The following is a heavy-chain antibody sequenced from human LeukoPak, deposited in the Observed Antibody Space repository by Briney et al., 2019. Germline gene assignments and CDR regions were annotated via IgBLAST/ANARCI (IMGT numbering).Heavy chain of an antibody. J-gene: IGHJ3*02. V-gene: IGHV4-34*01. CDR3: ASGYSGYGWAFDI. CDR1: GRSISSYY. D-gene: IGHD5-12*01. Sequence: SETLSLTCTVSGRSISSYYWSWIRQPPGKGLEWIGEINHSGSTNYNPSLKSRVTISVDTSKNQFSLKLSSVTAADTAVYYCASGYSGYGWAFDIWGQGTMVTVSS. CDR2: INHSGST.